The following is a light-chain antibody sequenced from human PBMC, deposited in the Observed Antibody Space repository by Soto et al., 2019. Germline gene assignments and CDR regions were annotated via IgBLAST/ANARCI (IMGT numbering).Light chain of an antibody. CDR2: GAS. CDR1: QSVSSSS. V-gene: IGKV3-20*01. J-gene: IGKJ2*01. CDR3: QQDDSSPYT. Sequence: IVLTQYPDTLSLFPGERATLSCRASQSVSSSSLAWYQQKPGQAPRLLIYGASSRATGIPDRFSGSGSGTDFTLTIRRLEPEDFAVYYCQQDDSSPYTFGQGTKLEIK.